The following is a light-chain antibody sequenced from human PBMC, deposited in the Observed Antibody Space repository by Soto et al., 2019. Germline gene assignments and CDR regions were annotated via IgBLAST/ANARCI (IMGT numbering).Light chain of an antibody. Sequence: EIVLTQSPATLSLSPGERATLSCRASQSVSSYLAWYQQKPGQAPRLLIYDASNRATGIPARFSGSGSGTDFTLTISSLQPDDFATYYCQEYHSYTWTFGQGTKVEVK. CDR1: QSVSSY. J-gene: IGKJ1*01. V-gene: IGKV3-11*01. CDR3: QEYHSYTWT. CDR2: DAS.